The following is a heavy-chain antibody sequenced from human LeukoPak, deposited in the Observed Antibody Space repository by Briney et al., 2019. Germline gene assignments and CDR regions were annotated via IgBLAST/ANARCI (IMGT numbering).Heavy chain of an antibody. D-gene: IGHD3-22*01. V-gene: IGHV1-18*01. Sequence: ASVKVSCKASGYTFSNYGISWVRQAPGQGLEWMGWISAYNGNTYYAQKFQGRVTMTTDTPTNTAYMELRSLRSDDAAVYYCARDRYYFDSSDYYFFDYWGQGALVTVS. CDR2: ISAYNGNT. CDR1: GYTFSNYG. CDR3: ARDRYYFDSSDYYFFDY. J-gene: IGHJ4*02.